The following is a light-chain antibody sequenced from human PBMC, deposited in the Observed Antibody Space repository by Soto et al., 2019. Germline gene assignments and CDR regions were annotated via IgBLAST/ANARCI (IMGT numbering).Light chain of an antibody. CDR2: DVN. J-gene: IGLJ2*01. V-gene: IGLV2-8*01. CDR1: SSDVGGYNY. Sequence: QSALTQPPSACGSPGQSVTISCTGTSSDVGGYNYVSWYRQHPGKAPQLIIYDVNKRPSGVPDRFSGSKSGNTASLTVSGLQAEDEADYFCNSYGGTNNYVVFGGGTKLTVL. CDR3: NSYGGTNNYVV.